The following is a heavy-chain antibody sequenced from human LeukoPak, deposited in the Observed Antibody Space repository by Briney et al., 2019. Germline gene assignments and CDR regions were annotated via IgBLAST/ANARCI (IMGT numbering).Heavy chain of an antibody. CDR3: ARVAAAGLDY. J-gene: IGHJ4*02. CDR1: GGSFSGYY. V-gene: IGHV4-34*01. CDR2: INHSGST. Sequence: SETLSLTCAVYGGSFSGYYWSWIRQSPEKGLEWIGEINHSGSTNYNPSLKSRVTLSVDTSKNQFSLKLSSVTAADTAVYYCARVAAAGLDYWGQGTLVTVSS. D-gene: IGHD6-13*01.